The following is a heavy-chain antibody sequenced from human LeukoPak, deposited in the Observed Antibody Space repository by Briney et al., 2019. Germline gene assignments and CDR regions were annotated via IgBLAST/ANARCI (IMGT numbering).Heavy chain of an antibody. CDR1: GYTFTSHG. CDR3: ARVSGYDSSYVDI. Sequence: ASVKVSYKSSGYTFTSHGISWVRRAPGQGLEWMGWISGHNGDTTDGQKFAGRVTMTIDRSTSSAYMEMRSLRSDDTAVYHCARVSGYDSSYVDIWGPGTMVTVSS. D-gene: IGHD3-22*01. V-gene: IGHV1-18*01. J-gene: IGHJ3*02. CDR2: ISGHNGDT.